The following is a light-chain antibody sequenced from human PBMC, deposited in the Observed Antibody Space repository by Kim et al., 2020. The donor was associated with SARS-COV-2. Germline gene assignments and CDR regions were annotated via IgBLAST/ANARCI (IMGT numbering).Light chain of an antibody. CDR2: TAS. Sequence: DIQMTQSPSSLSASVGDRVTITCRAGQTIRSYLNWYQQKPGEAPKLLIYTASSLQSGVPSRFSGSGSGTDLTLTISSLQPEDFATYYCQQSYSIPWTFGQGTKVDIK. CDR1: QTIRSY. CDR3: QQSYSIPWT. J-gene: IGKJ1*01. V-gene: IGKV1-39*01.